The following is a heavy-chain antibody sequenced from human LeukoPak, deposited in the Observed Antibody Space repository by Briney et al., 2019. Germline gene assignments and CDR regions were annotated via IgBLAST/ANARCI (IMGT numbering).Heavy chain of an antibody. CDR2: IIPIFGTA. CDR3: ARDLPGDSSGYTLGY. Sequence: ASVKVSCKASGGTFSSYAISWVRQAPGQGLEWMGGIIPIFGTANYAQKFQGRVTITADESTSTAYMELSSLRSEDTAVYYCARDLPGDSSGYTLGYWGQGTLVTVSS. CDR1: GGTFSSYA. V-gene: IGHV1-69*13. J-gene: IGHJ4*02. D-gene: IGHD3-22*01.